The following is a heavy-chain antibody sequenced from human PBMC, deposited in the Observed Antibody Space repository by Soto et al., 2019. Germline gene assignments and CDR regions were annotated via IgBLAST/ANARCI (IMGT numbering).Heavy chain of an antibody. CDR1: GVSISSSSYY. J-gene: IGHJ4*02. CDR3: ARHGSY. V-gene: IGHV4-39*01. Sequence: TSETLSLTCTVSGVSISSSSYYWGWIRQTPGKGLEWIGTLYFSGSTYYNPSLKSRVTISVDRSKNQFSLNLTSVTAADTAVYYCARHGSYWGPGTLVTVSS. CDR2: LYFSGST.